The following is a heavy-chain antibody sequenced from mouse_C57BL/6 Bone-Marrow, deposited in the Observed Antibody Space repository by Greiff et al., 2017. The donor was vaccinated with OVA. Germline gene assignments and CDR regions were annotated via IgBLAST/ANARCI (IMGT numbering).Heavy chain of an antibody. Sequence: VQLKESGPELVKPGASVKIPCKASGYTFTDYNMDWVKQSHGKSLEWIGDINPNNGGTIYNQKFKGKATLTVDTASSTAYMELRSLTTEESEVYACERRYYGSSYALDYWGQGTSVTVSS. CDR1: GYTFTDYN. J-gene: IGHJ4*01. D-gene: IGHD1-1*01. CDR2: INPNNGGT. V-gene: IGHV1-18*01. CDR3: ERRYYGSSYALDY.